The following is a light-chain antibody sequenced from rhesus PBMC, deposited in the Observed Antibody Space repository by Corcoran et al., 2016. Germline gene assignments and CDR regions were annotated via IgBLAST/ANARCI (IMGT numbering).Light chain of an antibody. J-gene: IGKJ1*01. V-gene: IGKV3-31*02. CDR1: QSVSSY. Sequence: EIVMTQSPATLSLSPGETATISCRTSQSVSSYLAWYHQKPGQAPRLLIYGASSRATGIPDRFSGSGSGTDFTLNISSLEPEDFAVYYCQETSNLWTFGQGTKVEIK. CDR3: QETSNLWT. CDR2: GAS.